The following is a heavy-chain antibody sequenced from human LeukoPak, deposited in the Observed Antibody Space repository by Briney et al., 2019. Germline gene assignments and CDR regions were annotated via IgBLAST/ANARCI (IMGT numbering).Heavy chain of an antibody. D-gene: IGHD1-14*01. Sequence: PSETLSLTCTVSGASISNYYWSWLRQPPGKGLEWIGYIYYSGDTTYNPSLKGRVTISVDTSKNHFSLTLRSVTAADTAVYYCARYRNEALFAFDIWGQGTMVTVSS. CDR3: ARYRNEALFAFDI. J-gene: IGHJ3*02. CDR1: GASISNYY. V-gene: IGHV4-59*01. CDR2: IYYSGDT.